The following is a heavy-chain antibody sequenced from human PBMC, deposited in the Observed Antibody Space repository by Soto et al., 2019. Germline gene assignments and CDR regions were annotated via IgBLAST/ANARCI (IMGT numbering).Heavy chain of an antibody. V-gene: IGHV3-33*01. CDR1: GFTFSLYG. Sequence: QVQLVESGGGVVQPGRSLRLSCAAYGFTFSLYGMHWVRQAPGKGLEWVAVAWYDGSNKNYADSVKGRVTISRDNSKNTLYLQMNSLRVEDTAVYYCARDQYSTGRWVDHWGQGTLVTVS. CDR2: AWYDGSNK. CDR3: ARDQYSTGRWVDH. D-gene: IGHD6-25*01. J-gene: IGHJ4*02.